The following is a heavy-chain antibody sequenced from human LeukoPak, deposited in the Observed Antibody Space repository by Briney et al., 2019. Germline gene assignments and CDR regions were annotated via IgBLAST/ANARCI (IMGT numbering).Heavy chain of an antibody. V-gene: IGHV1-46*01. D-gene: IGHD1-26*01. Sequence: ASVKVSCKASGYTFTNYYMHWVRQAPGQGLEWMGIINPSGGSTSYAQKFQGRVTMTRDTSTSTVYMELSSLRSEDTAVYYCASMGPRLKWELKDAFDIWGQGTMVTVSS. CDR1: GYTFTNYY. CDR2: INPSGGST. CDR3: ASMGPRLKWELKDAFDI. J-gene: IGHJ3*02.